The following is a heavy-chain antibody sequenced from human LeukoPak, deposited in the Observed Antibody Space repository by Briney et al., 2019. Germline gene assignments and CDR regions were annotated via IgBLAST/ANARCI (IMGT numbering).Heavy chain of an antibody. J-gene: IGHJ4*02. V-gene: IGHV3-21*01. CDR3: ARGVRYDFWSGYLYYFDY. CDR2: ISSSSSYI. CDR1: GFTFSSYS. D-gene: IGHD3-3*01. Sequence: GGSLRLSCAASGFTFSSYSMNWVRQAPGKGLEWVSSISSSSSYIYYADSVKGRFTISRDNAKNSLYLQMNSLRAEDTAVYYCARGVRYDFWSGYLYYFDYWGQGTLVTVSS.